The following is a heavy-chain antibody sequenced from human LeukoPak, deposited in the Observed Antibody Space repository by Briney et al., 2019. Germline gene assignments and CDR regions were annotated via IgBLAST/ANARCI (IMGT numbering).Heavy chain of an antibody. CDR3: ARISGLGAREYLDH. Sequence: GGSLRLSCAASGFTFSSYGMHWVRQAPGKGLEWVAIISYDGSNKYYADSVQGRFTISRDNSKNTLYLQMNSLRAEDTAVYYCARISGLGAREYLDHWGQGTLVTVSS. CDR1: GFTFSSYG. J-gene: IGHJ4*02. CDR2: ISYDGSNK. D-gene: IGHD2/OR15-2a*01. V-gene: IGHV3-30*03.